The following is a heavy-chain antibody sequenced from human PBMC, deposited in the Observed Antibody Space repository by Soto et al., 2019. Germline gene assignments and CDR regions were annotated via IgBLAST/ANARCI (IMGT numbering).Heavy chain of an antibody. CDR3: ARGARGYSGYDRRHGMDV. J-gene: IGHJ6*02. V-gene: IGHV4-34*01. D-gene: IGHD5-12*01. CDR2: INHSGST. Sequence: PSETLSLTCAVYGGSFSGYYWSWIRQPPGKGLEWIGEINHSGSTNYNPSLKSRVTISVDTSKNQFSLKLSSVTAADTAVYYCARGARGYSGYDRRHGMDVWGQGTTVTVSS. CDR1: GGSFSGYY.